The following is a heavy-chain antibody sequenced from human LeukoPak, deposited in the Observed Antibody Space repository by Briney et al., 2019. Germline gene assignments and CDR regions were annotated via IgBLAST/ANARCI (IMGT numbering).Heavy chain of an antibody. V-gene: IGHV4-39*01. CDR1: GGSISSSSYY. Sequence: PSETLSLTCTVSGGSISSSSYYWGWIRQPPGKGLEWIGSIYYSGSTYYNPSLKSRVTISVDTSKNQFSLKLSSVTAADTAVYYCASMRYSSSHRLYNRWAYNWFDPWGQGTLVTVSS. CDR3: ASMRYSSSHRLYNRWAYNWFDP. CDR2: IYYSGST. D-gene: IGHD6-13*01. J-gene: IGHJ5*02.